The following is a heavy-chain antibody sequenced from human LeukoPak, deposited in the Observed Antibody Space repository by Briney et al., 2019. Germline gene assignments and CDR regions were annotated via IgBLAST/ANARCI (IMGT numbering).Heavy chain of an antibody. J-gene: IGHJ4*02. D-gene: IGHD1-26*01. CDR3: ASGGSTRGTLDY. CDR2: LRKDATYS. CDR1: GFPFSSYG. V-gene: IGHV3-30*02. Sequence: GGSLRLSCAASGFPFSSYGMYWVRQTPDKGLQWVAYLRKDATYSNYADSVWGRFTISRDNSKNTLDLQMSSLRVEDTAVYYCASGGSTRGTLDYWGQGTLVTVSS.